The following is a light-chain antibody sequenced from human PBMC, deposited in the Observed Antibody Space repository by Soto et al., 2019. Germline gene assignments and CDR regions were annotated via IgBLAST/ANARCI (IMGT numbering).Light chain of an antibody. CDR3: SSYTSSSIDYV. J-gene: IGLJ1*01. V-gene: IGLV2-14*01. CDR2: EVS. CDR1: SSDVGGYNY. Sequence: QSALTKPASVSGSHGQSITISFTGTSSDVGGYNYVSWYQQHPGKAPKLMIYEVSNRPSGVSNRFAGSKSGNTASLTISGLQAEDEADYYCSSYTSSSIDYVFGTGTKLTVL.